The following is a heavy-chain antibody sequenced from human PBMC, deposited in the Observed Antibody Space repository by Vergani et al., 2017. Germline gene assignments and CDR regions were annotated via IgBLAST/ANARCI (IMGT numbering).Heavy chain of an antibody. J-gene: IGHJ4*02. D-gene: IGHD2-2*02. CDR2: ISGSGGNT. Sequence: EVQLLESGGGLVQPGGSLRLSCAASGFTFSSYAMSWVRQVPGKGLEWVSGISGSGGNTYYANSVKGRFTISRDNSKNTLYLQMNSLRAEDTAVYYCAKDRYCSSTSCYTPEGEGYWGQGTLVTVSS. CDR3: AKDRYCSSTSCYTPEGEGY. CDR1: GFTFSSYA. V-gene: IGHV3-23*01.